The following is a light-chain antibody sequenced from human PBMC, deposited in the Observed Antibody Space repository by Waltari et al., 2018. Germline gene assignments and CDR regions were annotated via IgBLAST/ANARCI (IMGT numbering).Light chain of an antibody. CDR1: SSDVGGYNY. CDR2: EVS. J-gene: IGLJ2*01. V-gene: IGLV2-8*01. CDR3: SSYAGSNFVV. Sequence: QSALAQPPSASGSPGQSVTISCTGTSSDVGGYNYVSWYQQHPGKAPKLMIYEVSKRASWVPDRFSGSTAVNTASLPVSGLQAEDEAAYYCSSYAGSNFVVFGGGTKVTVL.